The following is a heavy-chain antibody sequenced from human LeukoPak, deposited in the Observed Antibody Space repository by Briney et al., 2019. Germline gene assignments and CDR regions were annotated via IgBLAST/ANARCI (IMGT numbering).Heavy chain of an antibody. CDR1: GGSISTSNYY. CDR2: IFYSGST. Sequence: PSETLSLTCTVSGGSISTSNYYWGWIRQPPGKGLEWIGNIFYSGSTYYSLSLKSRVTISLDTSRNQFSLKLTSVTAADTAVYYCARQRSYYGSGSYGYWGQGTLVTVSS. D-gene: IGHD3-10*01. V-gene: IGHV4-39*01. J-gene: IGHJ4*02. CDR3: ARQRSYYGSGSYGY.